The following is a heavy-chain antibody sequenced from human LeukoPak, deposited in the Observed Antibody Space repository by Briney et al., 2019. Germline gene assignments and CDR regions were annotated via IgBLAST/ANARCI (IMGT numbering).Heavy chain of an antibody. J-gene: IGHJ2*01. CDR3: AKRGGSDWYFDV. CDR1: GFGFGDYG. Sequence: GGSLRLSCAASGFGFGDYGMHWVRQAPGKGLEWVSGLSWNSGDLDYADSVKGRFTISRDSAKNSLYLQMNSLRTDDTAFYYCAKRGGSDWYFDVWGRGTLVTVSS. CDR2: LSWNSGDL. V-gene: IGHV3-9*01.